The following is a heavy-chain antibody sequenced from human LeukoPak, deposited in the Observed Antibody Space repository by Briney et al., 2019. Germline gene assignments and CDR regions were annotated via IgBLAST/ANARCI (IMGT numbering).Heavy chain of an antibody. CDR1: GGSFSGYY. CDR3: ARGGVGYDYVE. D-gene: IGHD5-12*01. Sequence: SETLSLTCAVYGGSFSGYYWSWIRQPPGKGLEWIGEINHSGSTNYNPSLKSRVTISVDTSKNQFSLKLSSVTAADTAVYYCARGGVGYDYVEWGQGTLVTVSS. V-gene: IGHV4-34*01. CDR2: INHSGST. J-gene: IGHJ4*02.